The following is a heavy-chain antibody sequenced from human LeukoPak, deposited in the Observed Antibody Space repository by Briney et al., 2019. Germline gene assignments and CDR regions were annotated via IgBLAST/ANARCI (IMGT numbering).Heavy chain of an antibody. Sequence: ASVKVSCKASGYTFTSYGISWVRQAPGQGLEWMGWISAYNGNTNYAQKLQGKVTMTTDTSTSTAYMELRSLRSDDTAVYYCARVSLSGGWSDPWGQGTLVTVSS. J-gene: IGHJ5*02. D-gene: IGHD3-16*01. CDR3: ARVSLSGGWSDP. CDR1: GYTFTSYG. CDR2: ISAYNGNT. V-gene: IGHV1-18*01.